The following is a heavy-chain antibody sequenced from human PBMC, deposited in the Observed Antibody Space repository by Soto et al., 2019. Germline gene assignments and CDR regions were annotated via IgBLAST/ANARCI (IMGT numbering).Heavy chain of an antibody. V-gene: IGHV4-61*01. D-gene: IGHD6-19*01. J-gene: IGHJ5*02. CDR3: ARDRRGSISGWSLGGPWFDP. CDR1: GGSVSSGSYY. CDR2: IYYSGGT. Sequence: QVQLQESGPGLVKPSETLSLTCTVSGGSVSSGSYYWSWIRQPPGKGLEWIGYIYYSGGTNYNPSPKSRVTISVDTSKNQFSLKLSSVTAADTAVYYCARDRRGSISGWSLGGPWFDPWGQGTLVTVSS.